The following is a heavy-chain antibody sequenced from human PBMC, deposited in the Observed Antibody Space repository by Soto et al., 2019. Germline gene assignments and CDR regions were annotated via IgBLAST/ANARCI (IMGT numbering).Heavy chain of an antibody. J-gene: IGHJ4*02. CDR2: IYYSGST. CDR3: MLGSGWKDFDY. D-gene: IGHD3-22*01. Sequence: SETLCLTCTVSGGSISSGSYYWGWIRQPPGKGLEWIGNIYYSGSTYYNPSLKSRATISVDTSKNQFSLKLSSVTAADTAVYYCMLGSGWKDFDYWGQG. V-gene: IGHV4-39*01. CDR1: GGSISSGSYY.